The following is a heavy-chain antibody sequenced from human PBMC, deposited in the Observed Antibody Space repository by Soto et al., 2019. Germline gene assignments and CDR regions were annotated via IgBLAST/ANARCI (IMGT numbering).Heavy chain of an antibody. Sequence: GGSLRLSCAASGFTFSSYAMSWVRQAPGEGLEWVSAISGSGGSTYYADSVKGRFTISRDKSKNTLYLQMNSLRAEDTAVYYCAKGLGTSNYYGMDVWGQGTTVTVSS. CDR1: GFTFSSYA. J-gene: IGHJ6*02. CDR3: AKGLGTSNYYGMDV. D-gene: IGHD1-26*01. CDR2: ISGSGGST. V-gene: IGHV3-23*01.